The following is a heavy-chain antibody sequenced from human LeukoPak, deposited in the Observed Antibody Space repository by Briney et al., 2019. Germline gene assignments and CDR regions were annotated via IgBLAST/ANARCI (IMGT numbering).Heavy chain of an antibody. D-gene: IGHD5/OR15-5a*01. CDR1: GFTFSSYA. Sequence: PGGSLRLACAASGFTFSSYAMSRVRQAPGKGLEWDSAISGSGGSTYYADSVKGRFTIHRDNSKNTLYLQMNSLRAEDTAVYYCAKEKAWVKCLDYWGQGTLVTVSS. V-gene: IGHV3-23*01. CDR2: ISGSGGST. J-gene: IGHJ4*02. CDR3: AKEKAWVKCLDY.